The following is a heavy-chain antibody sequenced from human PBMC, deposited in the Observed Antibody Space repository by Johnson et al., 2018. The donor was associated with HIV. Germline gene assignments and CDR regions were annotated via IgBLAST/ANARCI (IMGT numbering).Heavy chain of an antibody. CDR2: IHWNGGST. V-gene: IGHV3-66*01. CDR3: ASEVRGVLDI. Sequence: VQLVESGGGLVQPGGSLRLSCAASGFTVSSNYMSWVRQAPGKGLEWVSGIHWNGGSTGYADSVKGRFTISRDNSKNTLYLQMNSLRVEDTAVYYCASEVRGVLDIWGQGTMVTVSS. J-gene: IGHJ3*02. D-gene: IGHD3-10*01. CDR1: GFTVSSNY.